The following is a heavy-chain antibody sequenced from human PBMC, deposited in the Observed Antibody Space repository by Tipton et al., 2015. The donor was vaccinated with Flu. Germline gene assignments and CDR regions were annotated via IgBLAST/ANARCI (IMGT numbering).Heavy chain of an antibody. CDR1: GGSISSGSYY. Sequence: TLSLTCAVYGGSISSGSYYWSWIRQPAGKGLEWIGRIYTSGSTDYNPSLKRRVTISVDTSKNQFSLKLSSVTAADTAVYYCARNGFDIWGPGTMVTVSS. J-gene: IGHJ3*02. CDR3: ARNGFDI. V-gene: IGHV4-61*02. CDR2: IYTSGST.